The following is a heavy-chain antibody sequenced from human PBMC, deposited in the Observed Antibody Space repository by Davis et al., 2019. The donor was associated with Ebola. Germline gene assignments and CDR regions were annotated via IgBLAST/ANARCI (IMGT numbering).Heavy chain of an antibody. Sequence: ASVKVSCKASGYTFTSYAMHWVRQAPGQRLEWMGWINAGNGNTKYSQKFQGRVTITRDTSASTAYMELSSLRSEDTAVYYCARSQAIFGVAKGPGYWGQGTLVTVSS. CDR1: GYTFTSYA. CDR2: INAGNGNT. D-gene: IGHD3-3*01. CDR3: ARSQAIFGVAKGPGY. V-gene: IGHV1-3*01. J-gene: IGHJ4*02.